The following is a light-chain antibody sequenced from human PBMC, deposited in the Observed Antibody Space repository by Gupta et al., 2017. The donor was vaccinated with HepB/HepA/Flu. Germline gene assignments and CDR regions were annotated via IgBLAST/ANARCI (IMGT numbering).Light chain of an antibody. V-gene: IGLV1-51*01. J-gene: IGLJ2*01. Sequence: QSVLTQPPSVSAAPGQKVTISCSGSSSNLGNNYVSWYQQLPGTAPKLLIYENNKRPSGIPDRFSGSKSGTSATLDITGLQTGDEADYYCGTWDSSLTGGVFGGGTKLTVL. CDR2: ENN. CDR3: GTWDSSLTGGV. CDR1: SSNLGNNY.